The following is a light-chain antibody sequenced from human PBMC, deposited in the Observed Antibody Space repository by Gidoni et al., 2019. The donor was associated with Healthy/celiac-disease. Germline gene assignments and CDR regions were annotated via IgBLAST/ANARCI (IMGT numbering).Light chain of an antibody. Sequence: QSVLTQPPSVSAAPGQKVTSSCSGSSSNIGTNYVSWYQQLPGTAPKLLIYENNKRPSGIPDRFSGSKSGTSATLGITGLQTGDEADYYCGTWDSSLSAGVFGGGTKLTVL. CDR2: ENN. J-gene: IGLJ2*01. CDR1: SSNIGTNY. V-gene: IGLV1-51*02. CDR3: GTWDSSLSAGV.